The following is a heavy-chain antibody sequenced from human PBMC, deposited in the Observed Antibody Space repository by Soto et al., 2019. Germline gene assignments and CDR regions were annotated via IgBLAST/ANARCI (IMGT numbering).Heavy chain of an antibody. V-gene: IGHV1-8*01. J-gene: IGHJ3*02. CDR3: ASHLHDYVWGSYRDAFDI. Sequence: ASVKVPCKASGYTFTSYDINWVRQATGQGLEWMGWMNPNSGNTGYAQKFQGRVTMTRNTSISTAYMELSSLRSEDTAVYYCASHLHDYVWGSYRDAFDIWGQGTMVTVSS. D-gene: IGHD3-16*02. CDR1: GYTFTSYD. CDR2: MNPNSGNT.